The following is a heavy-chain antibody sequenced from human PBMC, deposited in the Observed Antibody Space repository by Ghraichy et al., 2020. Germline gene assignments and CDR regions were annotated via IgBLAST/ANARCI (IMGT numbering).Heavy chain of an antibody. CDR3: AKDYDSYGLDQYYGMDV. CDR1: GFTFSSYA. Sequence: GGSLRLSCAASGFTFSSYAMSWVRQAPGKGLEWVSGISGIGRGTYYADSVKGRFTISRDNSKNTLFLQMNSLRAEDTAVYYCAKDYDSYGLDQYYGMDVWGQGSTVTVSS. V-gene: IGHV3-23*01. CDR2: ISGIGRGT. D-gene: IGHD5-18*01. J-gene: IGHJ6*02.